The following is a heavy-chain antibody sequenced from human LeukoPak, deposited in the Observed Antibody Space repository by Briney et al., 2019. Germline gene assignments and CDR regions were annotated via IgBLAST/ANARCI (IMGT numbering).Heavy chain of an antibody. CDR3: ARSGSYYAPFDY. CDR1: GFTFSSYA. Sequence: GGSLRLSCAASGFTFSSYAMSWVRQAPGKGLEWVSVINSDGRTYSAGPVKGRFTISRDDSKNTVYLQMNSLRAEDTAVYFCARSGSYYAPFDYWGQGTRVTVSS. V-gene: IGHV3-66*01. D-gene: IGHD1-26*01. J-gene: IGHJ4*02. CDR2: INSDGRT.